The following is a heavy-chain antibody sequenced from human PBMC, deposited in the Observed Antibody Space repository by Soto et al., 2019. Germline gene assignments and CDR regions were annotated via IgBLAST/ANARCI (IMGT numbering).Heavy chain of an antibody. V-gene: IGHV5-10-1*01. CDR1: GYSFTSYW. J-gene: IGHJ5*02. CDR3: ARAAVVAVAGTSHNWFDP. D-gene: IGHD6-19*01. CDR2: IDPSDSYT. Sequence: PGESLKISCKGSGYSFTSYWISWVRQMPGKGLEWMGRIDPSDSYTNYSPSFHGHATISADKSISTAYLQWSSLKASDTAMYYCARAAVVAVAGTSHNWFDPWGQGTLVTVSS.